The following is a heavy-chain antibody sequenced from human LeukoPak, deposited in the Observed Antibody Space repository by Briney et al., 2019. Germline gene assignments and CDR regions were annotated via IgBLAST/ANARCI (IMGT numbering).Heavy chain of an antibody. V-gene: IGHV3-43D*03. CDR1: GFTFDDYA. CDR2: ISWDGGST. D-gene: IGHD5-24*01. Sequence: GGSLRLSCAASGFTFDDYAMHWVRHAPGKGPEWVSLISWDGGSTYYADSVKGRFTISRDNSKNSLYLQMNSLRAEDTALYYCAKAGYNIFDYWGQGTLVTVSS. CDR3: AKAGYNIFDY. J-gene: IGHJ4*02.